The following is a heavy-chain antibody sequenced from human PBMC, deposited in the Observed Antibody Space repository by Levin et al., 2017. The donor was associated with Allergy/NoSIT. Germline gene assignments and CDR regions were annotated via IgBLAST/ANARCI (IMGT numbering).Heavy chain of an antibody. CDR3: DSSSSALEGCWFDP. D-gene: IGHD2-15*01. CDR2: IDYSGNT. Sequence: SETLSLTCTVSGGSISSGVDSWSWIRQPQGKGLEWIGYIDYSGNTYYNPSLKSRVSISVDTCKNQFSLRLSYVTGADTAVYYVDSSSSALEGCWFDPWGQGTLVTVSS. V-gene: IGHV4-30-4*08. J-gene: IGHJ5*02. CDR1: GGSISSGVDS.